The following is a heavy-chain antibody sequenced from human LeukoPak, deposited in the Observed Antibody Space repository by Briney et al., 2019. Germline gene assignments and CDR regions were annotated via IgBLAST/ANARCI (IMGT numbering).Heavy chain of an antibody. CDR1: GFTFSSYA. CDR3: ARDSSDYGDYSHAFDI. J-gene: IGHJ3*02. CDR2: ISYDGSNK. D-gene: IGHD4-17*01. Sequence: GGSLRLSCAASGFTFSSYAMHWVRQAPGEGLEWVAVISYDGSNKYYADSVKGRFTISRDNSKNTLYPQMNSLRAEDTAVYYCARDSSDYGDYSHAFDIWGQGTMVTVSS. V-gene: IGHV3-30*04.